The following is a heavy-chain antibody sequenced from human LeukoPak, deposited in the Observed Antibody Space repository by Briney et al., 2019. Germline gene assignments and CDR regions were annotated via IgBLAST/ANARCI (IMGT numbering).Heavy chain of an antibody. J-gene: IGHJ4*02. V-gene: IGHV3-7*01. CDR2: IKQDGSGK. CDR3: ARDPDQIVGANFDY. Sequence: GGSLRLSCAASGFTFSSYWMNWVRQAPGKGLEWVANIKQDGSGKYYVDSVKGRLTISRDNAKNSLYLQMNSLTAEDTAVHYCARDPDQIVGANFDYWGQGTLVTVSS. D-gene: IGHD1-26*01. CDR1: GFTFSSYW.